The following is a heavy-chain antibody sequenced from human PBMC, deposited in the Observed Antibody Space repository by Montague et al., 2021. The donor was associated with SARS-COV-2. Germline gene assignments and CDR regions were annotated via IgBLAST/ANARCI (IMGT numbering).Heavy chain of an antibody. CDR1: GGSISNSHYY. Sequence: SETLSLTCTVSGGSISNSHYYCAWIRQPPGKGLEWIGSIYSNGHSYYNPSLKNRASISLDTPKNQYYLKLNSVAAADTAVYYCARQPPYQTGALDIWGQGTMVT. CDR3: ARQPPYQTGALDI. D-gene: IGHD2-2*01. CDR2: IYSNGHS. V-gene: IGHV4-39*01. J-gene: IGHJ3*02.